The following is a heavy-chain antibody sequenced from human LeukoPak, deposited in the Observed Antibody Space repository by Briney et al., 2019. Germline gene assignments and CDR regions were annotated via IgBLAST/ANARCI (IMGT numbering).Heavy chain of an antibody. D-gene: IGHD6-13*01. Sequence: SETLSLTCTVSGGSVSSGSYYWSWIRQPPGKGLEWIGYIYYSGSTNYNPSLKSRVTISVDTSKNQFSLKLSSVTAADTAVYYCARGNGHYSSSWPEFDYWGQGTLVTVSS. V-gene: IGHV4-61*01. CDR1: GGSVSSGSYY. J-gene: IGHJ4*02. CDR3: ARGNGHYSSSWPEFDY. CDR2: IYYSGST.